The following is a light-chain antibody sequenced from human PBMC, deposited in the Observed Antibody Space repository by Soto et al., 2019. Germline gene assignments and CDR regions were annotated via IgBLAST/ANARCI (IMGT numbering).Light chain of an antibody. CDR2: DAS. CDR3: QQYDILPFT. V-gene: IGKV1-33*01. Sequence: DIQMTQSPSSLSASVGDRVTITCQASQDITRNLNWYQQKAWKAPKLLIYDASDLEPGVPSRFSGGGSGTDFTCTITSLEPEDIATYYCQQYDILPFTFGQGTRLEIK. J-gene: IGKJ5*01. CDR1: QDITRN.